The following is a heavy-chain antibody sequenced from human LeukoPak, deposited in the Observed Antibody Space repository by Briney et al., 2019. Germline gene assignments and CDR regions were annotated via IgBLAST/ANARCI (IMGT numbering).Heavy chain of an antibody. V-gene: IGHV4-34*01. CDR1: GGSFSGYY. Sequence: SETLSLTCAVYGGSFSGYYWSWIRQPPGKGLEWIGEINHSGSTNYNPSLKSRVTISVDTSKNQFSLKLSSVTAADTAVYYCARGRRLGLSWFDPWGQGTLVTVSS. CDR3: ARGRRLGLSWFDP. D-gene: IGHD1-14*01. CDR2: INHSGST. J-gene: IGHJ5*02.